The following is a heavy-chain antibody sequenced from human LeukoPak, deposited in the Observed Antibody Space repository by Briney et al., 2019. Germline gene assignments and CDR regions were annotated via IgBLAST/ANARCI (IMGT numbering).Heavy chain of an antibody. CDR2: ISGNGDST. J-gene: IGHJ4*02. Sequence: GGSLRLSCAASGFTFSSYAMSWVRQAPGKGLEWVSTISGNGDSTYYADSVKGRFTISRDNSKNTLYLQMNSLGAEDTAVYYCAKQYGSGSYKPFDYWGQGTLVTVSS. D-gene: IGHD3-10*01. CDR3: AKQYGSGSYKPFDY. V-gene: IGHV3-23*01. CDR1: GFTFSSYA.